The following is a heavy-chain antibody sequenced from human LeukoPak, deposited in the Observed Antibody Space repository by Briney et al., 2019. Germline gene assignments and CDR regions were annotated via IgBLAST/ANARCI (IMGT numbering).Heavy chain of an antibody. V-gene: IGHV3-11*01. J-gene: IGHJ3*02. CDR3: ARATYDSSAVDAFDI. CDR1: GFTFRDYF. Sequence: GGSLRLSCAASGFTFRDYFMSWIRQAPGKGLEWVAYTNTAGNTIYYADSMKGRFTISRDNAKNSLYLRMNTLRAEDTAVYYCARATYDSSAVDAFDIWGRGTMVTVSA. D-gene: IGHD3-22*01. CDR2: TNTAGNTI.